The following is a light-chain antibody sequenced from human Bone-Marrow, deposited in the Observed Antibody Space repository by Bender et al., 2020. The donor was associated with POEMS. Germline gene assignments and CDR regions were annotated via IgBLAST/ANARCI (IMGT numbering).Light chain of an antibody. V-gene: IGLV1-36*01. J-gene: IGLJ3*02. CDR3: SAWDDSLSGWV. CDR1: SSNIGNHG. CDR2: YDD. Sequence: QSVVPQLPSLSEAPRQRVTISCSGSSSNIGNHGVNWYQQLPGEAPKLLIYYDDLLTPGVSDRFSATKSGTSASLAISELQSEDEALYYCSAWDDSLSGWVFGGGTKLTVL.